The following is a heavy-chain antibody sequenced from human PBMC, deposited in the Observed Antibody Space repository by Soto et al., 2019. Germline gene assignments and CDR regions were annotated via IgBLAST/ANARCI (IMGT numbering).Heavy chain of an antibody. Sequence: PEPLSLTCTVSGGSPSTHHWTWIRQPPGKGLEWIGYIYYTGRTNYNPSLKSRVAISVDTSKNQFSLKLNSVTAADTAVYFCGRDLSGMFYWGQGILVTGSS. J-gene: IGHJ4*02. CDR2: IYYTGRT. V-gene: IGHV4-59*11. CDR3: GRDLSGMFY. D-gene: IGHD3-10*02. CDR1: GGSPSTHH.